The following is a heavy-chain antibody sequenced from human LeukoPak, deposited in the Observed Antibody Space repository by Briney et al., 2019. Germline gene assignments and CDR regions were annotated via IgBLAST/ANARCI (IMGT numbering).Heavy chain of an antibody. CDR1: GFTFNSYA. D-gene: IGHD6-19*01. V-gene: IGHV3-23*01. CDR3: AKTTTGYSSGRYPGWPVDY. CDR2: IFCSGGSS. Sequence: PGGSLRLSCAASGFTFNSYAMYWPRQAPGKGLEWVAGIFCSGGSSHYADSVQGRFTISRDNYKNTVYLQMNSLRPEDTAVYYCAKTTTGYSSGRYPGWPVDYWGQGTLVTVSS. J-gene: IGHJ4*02.